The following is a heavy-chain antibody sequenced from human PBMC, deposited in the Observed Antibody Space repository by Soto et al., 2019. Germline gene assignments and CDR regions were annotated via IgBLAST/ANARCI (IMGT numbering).Heavy chain of an antibody. D-gene: IGHD5-18*01. Sequence: GGSLRRSCEASGCTFSYYTLYWVRQAPGKGLEWLAGISKDGTKKDYADSVKGRFTISRDNFRNTFYLQMDSLRSEDTALYYCAREGTKDSFYYYGLDVWGPGTTVTVSS. CDR2: ISKDGTKK. CDR1: GCTFSYYT. CDR3: AREGTKDSFYYYGLDV. J-gene: IGHJ6*02. V-gene: IGHV3-30-3*01.